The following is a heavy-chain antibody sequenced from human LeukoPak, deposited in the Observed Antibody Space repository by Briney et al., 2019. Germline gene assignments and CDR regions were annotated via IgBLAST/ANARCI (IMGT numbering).Heavy chain of an antibody. CDR3: ARNNGMDV. J-gene: IGHJ6*02. CDR2: VNRDGSET. V-gene: IGHV3-7*03. Sequence: GGSLRLSCAASGFSLSSHWMTWVRQVPGRGPEWVANVNRDGSETYYLDSVKGRFTISKGNAKNSLYLQMNSLRAEDTALYHCARNNGMDVWGQGTTVIVSS. CDR1: GFSLSSHW.